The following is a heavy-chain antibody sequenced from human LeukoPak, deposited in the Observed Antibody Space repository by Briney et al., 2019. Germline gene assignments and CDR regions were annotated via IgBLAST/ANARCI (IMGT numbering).Heavy chain of an antibody. D-gene: IGHD2-8*01. CDR3: ATVEYCSKGTCYLFED. V-gene: IGHV1-46*02. Sequence: ASVKVSCKASGYAFNNYYIHWVRQAPGRGFEWLGIINPSDGATSYAPEFHDRVTMTRDVSSSTVYMDLSSLRSEDTAIYYCATVEYCSKGTCYLFEDWGQGTLVTVSS. J-gene: IGHJ4*02. CDR1: GYAFNNYY. CDR2: INPSDGAT.